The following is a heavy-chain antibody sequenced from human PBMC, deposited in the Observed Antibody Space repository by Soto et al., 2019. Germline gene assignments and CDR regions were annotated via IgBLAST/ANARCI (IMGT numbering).Heavy chain of an antibody. CDR1: GGSISSGDYY. V-gene: IGHV4-30-4*01. CDR3: ASTRRGYSYGSGMDV. Sequence: PSETLSLTCTVSGGSISSGDYYWSWIRQPPGKGLEWIGYIYYSGSTYYNPSLKSRVTISVDTSKNQFSLKLSSVTAADTAVYYCASTRRGYSYGSGMDVWGQGTTVTVSS. J-gene: IGHJ6*02. D-gene: IGHD5-18*01. CDR2: IYYSGST.